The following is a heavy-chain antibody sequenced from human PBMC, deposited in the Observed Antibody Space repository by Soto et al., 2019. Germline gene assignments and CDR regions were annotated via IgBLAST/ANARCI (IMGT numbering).Heavy chain of an antibody. Sequence: PSETLSLTCTVSGGSISSYYWSWIRQPPGKGLEWIGYIYYSGSTNYNPSLKSRATISVDTSKNQFSLKLSSVTAADTAVYYCARDSRVVVAAYSLLGMDVWGQGTTVTVSS. V-gene: IGHV4-59*01. CDR1: GGSISSYY. CDR2: IYYSGST. CDR3: ARDSRVVVAAYSLLGMDV. D-gene: IGHD2-15*01. J-gene: IGHJ6*02.